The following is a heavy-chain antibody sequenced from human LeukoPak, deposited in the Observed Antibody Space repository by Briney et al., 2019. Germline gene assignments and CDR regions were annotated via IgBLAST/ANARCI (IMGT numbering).Heavy chain of an antibody. V-gene: IGHV3-64D*06. J-gene: IGHJ4*02. D-gene: IGHD3-22*01. CDR1: GFSFNNYG. CDR3: VKDAKVDSSGYYVDPDDFEF. Sequence: GSLRLSCSASGFSFNNYGLHWVRQTPGKGLEYVSAISSDGATTYYADSVKGRFTISRDNSRNTLYLQMSSLRPEDTALYYCVKDAKVDSSGYYVDPDDFEFWGQGTLITVSS. CDR2: ISSDGATT.